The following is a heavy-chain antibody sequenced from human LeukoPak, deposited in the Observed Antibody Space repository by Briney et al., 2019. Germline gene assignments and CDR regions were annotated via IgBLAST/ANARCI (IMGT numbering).Heavy chain of an antibody. J-gene: IGHJ4*02. CDR1: GGSISSSSYY. CDR3: AEVGATHFDY. D-gene: IGHD1-26*01. CDR2: IYYSGTT. V-gene: IGHV4-39*07. Sequence: SETLSLTCTVSGGSISSSSYYWGWIRQPPGKGLEWIGSIYYSGTTYYNPSLKSRVTISVDTSKNQFSLKLSSVTAADTAVYYCAEVGATHFDYWGQGTLVTASS.